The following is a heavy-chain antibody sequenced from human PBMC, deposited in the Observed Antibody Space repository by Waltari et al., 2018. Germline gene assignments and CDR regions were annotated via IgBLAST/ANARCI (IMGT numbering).Heavy chain of an antibody. D-gene: IGHD6-13*01. CDR2: INHSGST. Sequence: QVQLQQWGAGLLKPSEPLSLTCAVYGGSFRGYSWSWIRQPPGKGLEGIGEINHSGSTNYNPSLKSRVTISVDTSKNQFSLKLSSVTAADTAVYYCARRLRRSSSWYGNWFDPWGQGTLVTVSS. J-gene: IGHJ5*02. V-gene: IGHV4-34*01. CDR1: GGSFRGYS. CDR3: ARRLRRSSSWYGNWFDP.